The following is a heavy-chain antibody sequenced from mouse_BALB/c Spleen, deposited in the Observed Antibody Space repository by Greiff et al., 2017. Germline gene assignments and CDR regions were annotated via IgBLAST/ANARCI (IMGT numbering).Heavy chain of an antibody. CDR3: ARWLVYFDY. V-gene: IGHV3-6*02. Sequence: EVQLQESGPGLVKPSQSLSLTCSVTGYSITSGYYWNWIRQFPGNKLEWMGYISYDGSNNYNPSLKNRISITRDTSKNQFFLKLNSVTTEDTATYYCARWLVYFDYWGQGTTLTVSS. CDR2: ISYDGSN. CDR1: GYSITSGYY. J-gene: IGHJ2*01. D-gene: IGHD2-2*01.